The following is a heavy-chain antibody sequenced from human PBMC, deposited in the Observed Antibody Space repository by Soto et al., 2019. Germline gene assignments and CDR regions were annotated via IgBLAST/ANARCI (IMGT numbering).Heavy chain of an antibody. V-gene: IGHV3-33*01. D-gene: IGHD3-22*01. J-gene: IGHJ4*02. CDR2: IWYDGSNK. CDR3: ARDPGANYYDSSGYFDY. CDR1: GFTFSSYG. Sequence: LRLSCAASGFTFSSYGMHWVRQAPGKGLEWVAVIWYDGSNKYYADSVKGRFTISRDNSKNTLYLQMNSLRAEDTAVYYCARDPGANYYDSSGYFDYWGQGTLVTVSS.